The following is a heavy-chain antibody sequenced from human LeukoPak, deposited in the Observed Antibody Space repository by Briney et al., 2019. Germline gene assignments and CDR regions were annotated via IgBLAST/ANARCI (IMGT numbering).Heavy chain of an antibody. J-gene: IGHJ4*02. D-gene: IGHD3-16*01. CDR1: GFTFGDYY. V-gene: IGHV3-11*01. Sequence: GGSLRLSCAASGFTFGDYYMTWIRQAPGKGLEWLSYISNSGNTIREADSVKGRFTISRDNTQNSLFLHIKSLRAEDTAVYFCARYRVITNDYFDSWGQGTLVTVSS. CDR3: ARYRVITNDYFDS. CDR2: ISNSGNTI.